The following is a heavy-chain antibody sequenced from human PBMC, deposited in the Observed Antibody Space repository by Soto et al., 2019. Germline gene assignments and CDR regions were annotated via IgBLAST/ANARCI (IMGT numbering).Heavy chain of an antibody. CDR1: GYTFTSYD. Sequence: ASVKVSCKASGYTFTSYDISWVRQATGQGLEWMGWISAYNGNTNYAQKLQGRVTMTTDTSTSTTYMELRSLRSDDTAVYYCARYRMVRGVITIWFDPWGQGTLVTVS. CDR3: ARYRMVRGVITIWFDP. V-gene: IGHV1-18*01. J-gene: IGHJ5*02. D-gene: IGHD3-10*01. CDR2: ISAYNGNT.